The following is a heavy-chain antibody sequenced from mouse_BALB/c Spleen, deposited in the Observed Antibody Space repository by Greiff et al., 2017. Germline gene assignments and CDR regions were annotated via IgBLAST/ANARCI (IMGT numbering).Heavy chain of an antibody. J-gene: IGHJ4*01. CDR2: IYPGNSDT. D-gene: IGHD2-4*01. Sequence: VQLQQSGTVLARPGASVKMSCKASGYTFTSYWMHWVKQRPGQGLEWIGAIYPGNSDTSYNQKFKGKAKLTAVTSTSTAYMELSSLTNEDSAVYYCTRDYYDYDGYAMDYWGQGTSVTVSS. V-gene: IGHV1-5*01. CDR1: GYTFTSYW. CDR3: TRDYYDYDGYAMDY.